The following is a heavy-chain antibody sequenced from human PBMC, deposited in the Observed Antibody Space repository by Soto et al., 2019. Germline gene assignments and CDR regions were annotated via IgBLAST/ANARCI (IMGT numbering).Heavy chain of an antibody. J-gene: IGHJ5*02. CDR3: ARRMYYYDSSGYYEYNWFDP. CDR2: IYYSGST. Sequence: SETLSLTCTVSGGSISSGGYYWSWIRQHPGKGLEWIGYIYYSGSTYYNPSLKSRVTISVDTSKNQFSLKLSSVTAADTAVYYCARRMYYYDSSGYYEYNWFDPWGQGTLVTVPQ. D-gene: IGHD3-22*01. CDR1: GGSISSGGYY. V-gene: IGHV4-31*03.